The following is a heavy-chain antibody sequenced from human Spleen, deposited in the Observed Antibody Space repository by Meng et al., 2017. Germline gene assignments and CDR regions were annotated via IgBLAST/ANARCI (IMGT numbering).Heavy chain of an antibody. V-gene: IGHV4-34*01. CDR2: IYHSGST. CDR3: ARDSVMITFGGVKDY. CDR1: GGSFSDYY. Sequence: SETLSLTCVVSGGSFSDYYWSWIRQPPGKGLEWIGEIYHSGSTNYNPSLESRATISVDTSQNQFSLKLSSVTAADTAVYYCARDSVMITFGGVKDYWGQGTLVTVSS. D-gene: IGHD3-16*01. J-gene: IGHJ4*02.